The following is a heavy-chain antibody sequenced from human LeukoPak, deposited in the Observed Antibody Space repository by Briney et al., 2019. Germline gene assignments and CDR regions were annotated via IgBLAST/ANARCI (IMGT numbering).Heavy chain of an antibody. V-gene: IGHV1-8*02. J-gene: IGHJ5*02. D-gene: IGHD6-13*01. CDR2: MNPNSGNT. CDR1: GYTFTSYD. Sequence: ASVTVSCKASGYTFTSYDINWVRQATGQGLEWMGWMNPNSGNTAYAQKFQGRVTMTRDTSINTAYMELSSLISEDTAVYYCAKTGSWTANWFDPWGQGTLVTVSS. CDR3: AKTGSWTANWFDP.